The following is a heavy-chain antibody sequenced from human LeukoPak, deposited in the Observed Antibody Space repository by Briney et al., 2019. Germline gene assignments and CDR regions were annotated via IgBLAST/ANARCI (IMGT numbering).Heavy chain of an antibody. Sequence: AGGSLRLSCAASGFTFSNYGMHWVRQAPGKGLEWVAVIWYDGSNKYYSDSVRGRFTISRDNSKNTLYLQMNSLRAEDTAVYYCARGYDYGDYGVVEWGQGTLDTVSS. CDR3: ARGYDYGDYGVVE. J-gene: IGHJ4*02. D-gene: IGHD4-17*01. V-gene: IGHV3-33*01. CDR1: GFTFSNYG. CDR2: IWYDGSNK.